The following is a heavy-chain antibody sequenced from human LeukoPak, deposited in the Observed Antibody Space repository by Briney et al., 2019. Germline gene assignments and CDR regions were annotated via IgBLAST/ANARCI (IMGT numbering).Heavy chain of an antibody. CDR3: ARGGVAVTTVRYYFDY. CDR2: IYSGGST. CDR1: GFTFSSYS. V-gene: IGHV3-53*01. J-gene: IGHJ4*02. D-gene: IGHD4-11*01. Sequence: GGFLRLSCAASGFTFSSYSMNWVRQAPGKGLEWVSVIYSGGSTFYADSVKGRFTISRDNSKNTVYLQMNSLRGEDTAVYYCARGGVAVTTVRYYFDYWGQGTLVTVSS.